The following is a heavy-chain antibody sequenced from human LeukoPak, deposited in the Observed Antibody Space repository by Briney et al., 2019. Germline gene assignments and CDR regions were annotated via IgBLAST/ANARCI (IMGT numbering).Heavy chain of an antibody. CDR1: GYTFTGYY. CDR2: INPNSGGT. D-gene: IGHD6-19*01. J-gene: IGHJ4*02. Sequence: GASVKVSCKASGYTFTGYYMHWVRQAPGQGLEWMGRINPNSGGTNYAQKFQGRVTMTRDTFISTAYMELSRLRSDDTAVYYCARGTIAVAGTGFDYWGQGTLVTVSS. V-gene: IGHV1-2*06. CDR3: ARGTIAVAGTGFDY.